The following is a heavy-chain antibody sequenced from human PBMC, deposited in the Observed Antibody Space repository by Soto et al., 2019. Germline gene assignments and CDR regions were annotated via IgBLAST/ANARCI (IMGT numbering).Heavy chain of an antibody. CDR2: IYYSGST. CDR1: GGSVSSGSYY. CDR3: ARAGGYDNWFDP. D-gene: IGHD3-16*01. V-gene: IGHV4-61*01. J-gene: IGHJ5*02. Sequence: QVQLQESGPGLVKPSETLSLTCTVSGGSVSSGSYYWSWIRQPPGKGLEWIGYIYYSGSTNYNPSLRSSVTISVDTSKNPFSLKLSSVTAADTAVYYCARAGGYDNWFDPWGQGTLVTVSS.